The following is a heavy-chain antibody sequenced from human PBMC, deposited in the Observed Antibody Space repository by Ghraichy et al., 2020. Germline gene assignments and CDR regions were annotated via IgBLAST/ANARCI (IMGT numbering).Heavy chain of an antibody. CDR2: INHSGST. V-gene: IGHV4-34*01. J-gene: IGHJ4*02. CDR1: GGSFSGYY. CDR3: ARYDYGGNPDY. Sequence: SETLSLTCAVYGGSFSGYYWSWIRQPPGKGLEWIGEINHSGSTNYNPSLKSRVTISLDTSKNQFSLKLSSVTAADTAVYYCARYDYGGNPDYWGQGTLVTVSS. D-gene: IGHD4-23*01.